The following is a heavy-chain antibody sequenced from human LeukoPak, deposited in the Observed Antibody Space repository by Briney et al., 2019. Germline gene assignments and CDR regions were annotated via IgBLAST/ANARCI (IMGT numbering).Heavy chain of an antibody. D-gene: IGHD3-22*01. Sequence: KPGGSLRLSCAASGFTFTDYYMRWFRPAPGKGLEGISYISSTGNTIYYADSVKGRFTISKYNDKNSLYLKMNSLRAEDTAVYYCARESRANYYDSSGYYDYWGQGTLVTVSS. CDR3: ARESRANYYDSSGYYDY. CDR1: GFTFTDYY. V-gene: IGHV3-11*01. J-gene: IGHJ4*02. CDR2: ISSTGNTI.